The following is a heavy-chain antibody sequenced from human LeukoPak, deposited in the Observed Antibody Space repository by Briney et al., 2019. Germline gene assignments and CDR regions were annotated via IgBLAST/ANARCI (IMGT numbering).Heavy chain of an antibody. CDR2: ISYDGSSK. D-gene: IGHD1/OR15-1a*01. CDR3: AKDWKNLDY. CDR1: GFSFSNYG. Sequence: DPGGSLRLSCAASGFSFSNYGMHWVRQAPGKGLEWVAVISYDGSSKYYADSVKGRFTISRDNSMHTLYLQMNSLRADDTAVYYCAKDWKNLDYWGQGTLVTVSS. J-gene: IGHJ4*02. V-gene: IGHV3-30*18.